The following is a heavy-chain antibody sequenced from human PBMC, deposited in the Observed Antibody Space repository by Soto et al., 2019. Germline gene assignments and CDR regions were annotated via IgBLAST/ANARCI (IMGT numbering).Heavy chain of an antibody. Sequence: ASVKVSCKASGGTFSSYAISWVRQAPGQGLEWMGGIIPIFGTANYAQKFQGRVTITADESTSTAYMELSSLRSEDTAVYYCARLYYYGSGSTRSNGMDVWGQGTTVTVSS. CDR2: IIPIFGTA. V-gene: IGHV1-69*13. CDR1: GGTFSSYA. D-gene: IGHD3-10*01. J-gene: IGHJ6*02. CDR3: ARLYYYGSGSTRSNGMDV.